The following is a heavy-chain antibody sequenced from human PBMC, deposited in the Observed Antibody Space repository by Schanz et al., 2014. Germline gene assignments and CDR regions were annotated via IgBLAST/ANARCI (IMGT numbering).Heavy chain of an antibody. CDR3: TKDSGLTYFDS. Sequence: EVKLVESGGAVVRPGGSLRLSCAASGFTFEDYPIHWVRQRLGKGREGVGRLSWHGDDTVYAYSVTDRFTISRDNSKSSLYLHMHSLRPEDTAFYFCTKDSGLTYFDSWGQGTLVTVSS. V-gene: IGHV3-43*01. J-gene: IGHJ4*02. CDR2: LSWHGDDT. CDR1: GFTFEDYP.